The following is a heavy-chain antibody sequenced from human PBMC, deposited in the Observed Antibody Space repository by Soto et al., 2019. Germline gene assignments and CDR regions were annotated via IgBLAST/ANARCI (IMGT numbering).Heavy chain of an antibody. Sequence: EVQLVETGGGLIQPGGSLRLSCAASGFTVSSNYMSWVRQAPGKGLEWVAVIDRGGSTYYADSVRRRFTTSRDNSKNTLNLQMRSLREEDTDLYYCARDPSARRHGMAVWREGTTGT. V-gene: IGHV3-53*02. CDR1: GFTVSSNY. CDR2: IDRGGST. J-gene: IGHJ6*02. CDR3: ARDPSARRHGMAV.